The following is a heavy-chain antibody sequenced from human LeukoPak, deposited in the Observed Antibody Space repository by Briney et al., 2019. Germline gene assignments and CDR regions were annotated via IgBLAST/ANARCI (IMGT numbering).Heavy chain of an antibody. V-gene: IGHV3-21*01. CDR3: ARDQSTNYGDVVGFDY. Sequence: GGSLRLSCAASGFTFSSYSMNWVRQAPGKGLEWVSSISSSSSYIYYADSVKGRFTISRDNAKNSLYLQMNSPRAEDTAVYYCARDQSTNYGDVVGFDYWGQGTLVTVSS. CDR2: ISSSSSYI. CDR1: GFTFSSYS. J-gene: IGHJ4*02. D-gene: IGHD4-17*01.